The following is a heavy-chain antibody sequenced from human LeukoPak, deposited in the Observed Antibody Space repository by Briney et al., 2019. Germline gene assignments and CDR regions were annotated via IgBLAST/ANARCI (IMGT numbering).Heavy chain of an antibody. CDR2: FYYSGTT. J-gene: IGHJ3*02. V-gene: IGHV4-39*01. Sequence: SETLSLTCTVSGGSISSSNFYWDWIRQPPGKGLEWIGNFYYSGTTYYNPSLKSRVTISVDTSKNQFSLKLSSVTAADTAVYYCASSITMVRGVMEIWGQGTMVTVSS. D-gene: IGHD3-10*01. CDR1: GGSISSSNFY. CDR3: ASSITMVRGVMEI.